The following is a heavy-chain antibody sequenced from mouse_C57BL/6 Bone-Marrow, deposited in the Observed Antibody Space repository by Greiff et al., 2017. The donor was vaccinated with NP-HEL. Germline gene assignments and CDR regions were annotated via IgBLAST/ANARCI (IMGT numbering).Heavy chain of an antibody. Sequence: EVMLVESGGDLVKPGGSLKLSCAASGFTFSSYGMSWVRQTPDKRLEWVATISSGGSYTYYPDSVKGRFTISRDNAKNTLYLQMSSLKSEDTAMYYCARRSTMVTDGGDGYFDYWGQGTTLTVSS. CDR3: ARRSTMVTDGGDGYFDY. D-gene: IGHD2-2*01. CDR2: ISSGGSYT. V-gene: IGHV5-6*02. J-gene: IGHJ2*01. CDR1: GFTFSSYG.